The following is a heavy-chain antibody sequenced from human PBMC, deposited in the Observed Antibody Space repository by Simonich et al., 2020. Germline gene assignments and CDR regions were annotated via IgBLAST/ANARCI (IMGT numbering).Heavy chain of an antibody. Sequence: QVQLQQWGAGLLKPSETLSLTCAVYGGSFSGNYWSWLRQPPGKGLEWIGEINHSGSTNYNPSLKSRVTISVDTSKNQFSLKLSSVTAADTAVYYCARHLQLGPFDYWGQGTLVTVSS. D-gene: IGHD1-1*01. V-gene: IGHV4-34*01. CDR3: ARHLQLGPFDY. CDR2: INHSGST. CDR1: GGSFSGNY. J-gene: IGHJ4*02.